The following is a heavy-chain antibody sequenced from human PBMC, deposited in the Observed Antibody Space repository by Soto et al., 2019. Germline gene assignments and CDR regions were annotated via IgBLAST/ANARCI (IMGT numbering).Heavy chain of an antibody. Sequence: QVQLVQSGAEVKKPGASVKVSCKASGYTFTSYAMHWVRQAPGQRLEWMGWINGDNGNTKYSQKFQGRVTISRDTSASTAYMELSSLRSEDTAVYYCARNGVGTDHCDYWGQGTLVTVSS. CDR3: ARNGVGTDHCDY. J-gene: IGHJ4*02. D-gene: IGHD1-1*01. V-gene: IGHV1-3*01. CDR2: INGDNGNT. CDR1: GYTFTSYA.